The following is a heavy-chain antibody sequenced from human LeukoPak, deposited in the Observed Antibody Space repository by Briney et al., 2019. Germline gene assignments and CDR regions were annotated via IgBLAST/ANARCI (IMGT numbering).Heavy chain of an antibody. CDR2: IFDSGGT. V-gene: IGHV4-59*01. D-gene: IGHD3-10*01. CDR3: ARDPPGVDGAFDY. Sequence: SETLSLTCSVAGGAINSYHWSWIRQPPGKGLEWIAYIFDSGGTKYNPSLKSRVTISVDTPKNQFSLKLNSVTPADTAVYYCARDPPGVDGAFDYWGQGILITVSS. J-gene: IGHJ4*02. CDR1: GGAINSYH.